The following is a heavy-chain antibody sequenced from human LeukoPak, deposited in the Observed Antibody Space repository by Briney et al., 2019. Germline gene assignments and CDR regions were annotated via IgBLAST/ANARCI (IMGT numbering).Heavy chain of an antibody. CDR1: GFSVSSNY. J-gene: IGHJ4*02. Sequence: GGSLILSCAASGFSVSSNYVSWVRQAPGKGLEWVSVIYSGGTTYYADCIKGRFTISRDNSKNTLYLQMNSLRAEDTAVYYCAGRYDSSGYPLHWGQGTLVTVSS. CDR3: AGRYDSSGYPLH. D-gene: IGHD3-22*01. V-gene: IGHV3-53*01. CDR2: IYSGGTT.